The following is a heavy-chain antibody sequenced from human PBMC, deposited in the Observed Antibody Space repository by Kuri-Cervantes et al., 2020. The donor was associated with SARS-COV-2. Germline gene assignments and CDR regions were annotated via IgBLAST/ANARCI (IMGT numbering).Heavy chain of an antibody. V-gene: IGHV1-2*02. CDR3: ARETELYCSSTSCHPYNWFDP. D-gene: IGHD2-2*01. CDR2: INPDGGT. J-gene: IGHJ5*02. Sequence: ASVKVSCKASGYTFTDYYMNWVRQAPGQGPEWMGWINPDGGTNSAQKFQGRVTMTRDTSISTAYMDLSRLRSDDTAVYYCARETELYCSSTSCHPYNWFDPWGQGTLVTVSS. CDR1: GYTFTDYY.